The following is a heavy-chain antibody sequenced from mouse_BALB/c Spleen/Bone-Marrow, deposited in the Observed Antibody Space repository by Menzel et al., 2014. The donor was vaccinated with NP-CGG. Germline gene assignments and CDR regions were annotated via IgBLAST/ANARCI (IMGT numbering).Heavy chain of an antibody. Sequence: EVKLQESGGGLAQPGGSLQLSWAASGFDFSRYWLSWVRQAPGKGLEWIGEINPDSSTINYTPSLKDKFIISRDNAKNTLYLQMSKVRSEDTALYYCARLNSYGNLFVWGAGTTVTVSS. CDR1: GFDFSRYW. D-gene: IGHD1-1*01. V-gene: IGHV4-1*02. CDR2: INPDSSTI. J-gene: IGHJ1*01. CDR3: ARLNSYGNLFV.